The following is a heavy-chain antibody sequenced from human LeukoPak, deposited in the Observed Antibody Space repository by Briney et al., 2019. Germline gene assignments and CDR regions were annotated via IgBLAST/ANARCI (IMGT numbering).Heavy chain of an antibody. J-gene: IGHJ3*02. Sequence: GGSLRLSCAASGFTFSSYSMNWVRQAPGKGLEWVSYISSSSSTIYYADSVRGRFTISRDNAKNSLYLQMNSLRAEDTALYYCAKDITAFDIWGQGTMVTVSS. CDR1: GFTFSSYS. V-gene: IGHV3-48*04. CDR3: AKDITAFDI. D-gene: IGHD1-14*01. CDR2: ISSSSSTI.